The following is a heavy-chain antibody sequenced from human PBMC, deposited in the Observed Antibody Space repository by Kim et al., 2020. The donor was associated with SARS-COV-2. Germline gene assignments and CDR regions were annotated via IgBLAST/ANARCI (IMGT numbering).Heavy chain of an antibody. CDR1: GFTFSSYA. CDR3: AKVMIAAAGTLRLYAAYLDY. D-gene: IGHD6-13*01. Sequence: GGSLRLSCAASGFTFSSYAMSWVRQAPGKGLEWVSAISGSGGSTYYADSVKGRLTISRDNSKNTLYLQMNSLRAEDTAVYYCAKVMIAAAGTLRLYAAYLDYWGQGTLVTVSS. CDR2: ISGSGGST. J-gene: IGHJ4*02. V-gene: IGHV3-23*01.